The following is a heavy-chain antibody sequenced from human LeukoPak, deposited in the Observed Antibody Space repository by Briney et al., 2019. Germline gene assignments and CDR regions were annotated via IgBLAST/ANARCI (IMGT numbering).Heavy chain of an antibody. J-gene: IGHJ3*02. D-gene: IGHD2-15*01. Sequence: GGSLRLSCIASGFTFGDYAMSWVRQAPEKGLEWVGFIRSKAYGGTTEYAASVKSRFSISRDDSKSIAYLQMNSLRTEDTAVFYCTRDCSGGSCWGDAFDIWGQGTMVTVSS. CDR3: TRDCSGGSCWGDAFDI. CDR2: IRSKAYGGTT. CDR1: GFTFGDYA. V-gene: IGHV3-49*04.